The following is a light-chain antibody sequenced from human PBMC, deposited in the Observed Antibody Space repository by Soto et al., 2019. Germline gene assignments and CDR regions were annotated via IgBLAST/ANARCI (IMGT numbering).Light chain of an antibody. CDR2: DVN. V-gene: IGLV2-11*01. CDR3: CPYAGNYSYV. J-gene: IGLJ1*01. Sequence: QSVLTQPHSVSGSPGQSVTISCTGTSSDVGAYNFASWYQQRPGTAPRLIIYDVNKRPSGVPDRFSGSKSGNTASLTISGLQAEDEADYYCCPYAGNYSYVFVSGTKGTVL. CDR1: SSDVGAYNF.